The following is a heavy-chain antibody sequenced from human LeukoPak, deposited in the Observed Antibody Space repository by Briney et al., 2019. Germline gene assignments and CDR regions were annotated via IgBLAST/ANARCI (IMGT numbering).Heavy chain of an antibody. Sequence: GASVKVSCKTSGYTFTDYGIHWVRQAPGHGLEWMGWINTYTGDPTYAQAFTGRFVCSLDSSVSTAYLQISSLKADDTAVFYWARDGSTNLYYYYGLDVWGQGTAVTVSS. J-gene: IGHJ6*02. CDR3: ARDGSTNLYYYYGLDV. D-gene: IGHD1-1*01. CDR1: GYTFTDYG. CDR2: INTYTGDP. V-gene: IGHV7-4-1*02.